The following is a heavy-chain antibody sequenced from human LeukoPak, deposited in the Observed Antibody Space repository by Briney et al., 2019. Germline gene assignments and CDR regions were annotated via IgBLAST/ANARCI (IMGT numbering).Heavy chain of an antibody. CDR3: AKDQQWLVSDY. D-gene: IGHD6-19*01. CDR2: IWYDGSNK. V-gene: IGHV3-33*06. Sequence: GRSLRLSCAASGFTFSSYGMHWVRQAPGKGLEWVAVIWYDGSNKYYADSVKGRFTISRDNSKNTLYLQMNSLRAEDTAVYYCAKDQQWLVSDYWGQGTLVTVSS. CDR1: GFTFSSYG. J-gene: IGHJ4*02.